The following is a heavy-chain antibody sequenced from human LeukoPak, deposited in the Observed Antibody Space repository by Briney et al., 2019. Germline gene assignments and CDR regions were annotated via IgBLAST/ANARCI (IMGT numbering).Heavy chain of an antibody. J-gene: IGHJ4*02. CDR1: GYTFTSYG. CDR2: ISAYNGNT. D-gene: IGHD3-22*01. V-gene: IGHV1-18*01. CDR3: ARDYDSSGYYYGGDY. Sequence: ASVKVSYKASGYTFTSYGIRWVRQAPGQGLEWMGWISAYNGNTNYAQKLQGRVTMTTDTSTSTAYMELRSLRSDDTAVYYCARDYDSSGYYYGGDYWGQGTLVTVSS.